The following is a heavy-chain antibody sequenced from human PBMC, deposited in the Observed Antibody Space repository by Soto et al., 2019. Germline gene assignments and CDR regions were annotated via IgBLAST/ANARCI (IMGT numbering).Heavy chain of an antibody. D-gene: IGHD3-10*01. CDR2: INHSGST. V-gene: IGHV4-34*01. CDR3: ARGSGFYYYYYGMDV. Sequence: SETLSLTCAVYGGSFSGYYWSWIRQPPGKGLEWIGEINHSGSTNYNPSLKSRVTISVDTSKNQFSLKLSSVTAADTAVYYCARGSGFYYYYYGMDVWGQGTTVTVSS. CDR1: GGSFSGYY. J-gene: IGHJ6*02.